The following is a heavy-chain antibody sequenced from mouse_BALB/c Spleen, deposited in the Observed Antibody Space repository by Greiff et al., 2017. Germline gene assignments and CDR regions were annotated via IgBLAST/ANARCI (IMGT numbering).Heavy chain of an antibody. CDR1: GFSLTSYG. Sequence: VQLQQSGPGLVAPSQSLSITCTVSGFSLTSYGVHWVRQPPGKGLEWLGVIWAGGSTNYNSALMSRLSISKDNSKSQVFLKMNSLQTDDTAMYYCAREKDYGSSPCAYWGQGTLVTVSA. J-gene: IGHJ3*01. CDR2: IWAGGST. V-gene: IGHV2-9*02. CDR3: AREKDYGSSPCAY. D-gene: IGHD1-1*01.